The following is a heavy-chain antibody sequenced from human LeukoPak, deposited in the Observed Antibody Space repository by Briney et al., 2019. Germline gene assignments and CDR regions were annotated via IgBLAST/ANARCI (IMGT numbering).Heavy chain of an antibody. CDR2: IYPGDSDT. Sequence: VESLKISCKGSGYSFTSYWIGWVRQMPGKGLEWMGIIYPGDSDTRYSPSFQGQVTISADKPISTAYLQWSSLKASDTAMYYCARQAAAGTRYYYYYMDVWGKGTTVTVSS. D-gene: IGHD6-13*01. J-gene: IGHJ6*03. CDR3: ARQAAAGTRYYYYYMDV. CDR1: GYSFTSYW. V-gene: IGHV5-51*01.